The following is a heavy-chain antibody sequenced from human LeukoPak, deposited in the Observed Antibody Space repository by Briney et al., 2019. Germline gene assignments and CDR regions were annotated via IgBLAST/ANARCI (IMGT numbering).Heavy chain of an antibody. D-gene: IGHD3-22*01. CDR3: ARATTMIVVVNDAFDI. CDR1: GYTFTGYY. J-gene: IGHJ3*02. CDR2: INPNSGGT. V-gene: IGHV1-2*02. Sequence: ASVKVSCKASGYTFTGYYMHWVRQAPGQGLEWMGWINPNSGGTNYAQKFQGRVTMTRDTSISTAYMELSRLRSDDTAVYYCARATTMIVVVNDAFDIWGQGTMVTVSS.